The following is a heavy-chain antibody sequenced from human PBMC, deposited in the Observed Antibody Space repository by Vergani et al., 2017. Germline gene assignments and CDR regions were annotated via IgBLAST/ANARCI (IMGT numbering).Heavy chain of an antibody. CDR2: IYTSGST. Sequence: QVQLQESGPGLVKPSETLSLTCTVSGGPISSYYWSWIRQPAGKGLDWIGRIYTSGSTNYNPSLKSRVTVSVDTSKNQFSLKLSSVTAADTAVYYCSRDGSYYYGSGSYRGFDYWGQGTLVTVSS. D-gene: IGHD3-10*01. CDR1: GGPISSYY. V-gene: IGHV4-4*07. J-gene: IGHJ4*02. CDR3: SRDGSYYYGSGSYRGFDY.